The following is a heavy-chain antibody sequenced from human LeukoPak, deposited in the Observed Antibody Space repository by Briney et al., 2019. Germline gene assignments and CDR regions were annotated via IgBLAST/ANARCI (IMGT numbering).Heavy chain of an antibody. CDR1: GYTFTSYG. J-gene: IGHJ3*02. D-gene: IGHD6-19*01. Sequence: GASVKVSCKASGYTFTSYGISWVRQAPGQGLEWMGWISAYNGNTNYAQKLQGRVTMTTDTSTSTAYMELRSLRSDDTAVYYCARENQQWLNDAFDIWGQGTMVTVSS. CDR3: ARENQQWLNDAFDI. CDR2: ISAYNGNT. V-gene: IGHV1-18*01.